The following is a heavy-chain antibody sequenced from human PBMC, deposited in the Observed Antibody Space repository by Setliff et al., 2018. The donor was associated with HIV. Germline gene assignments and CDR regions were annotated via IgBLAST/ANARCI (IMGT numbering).Heavy chain of an antibody. D-gene: IGHD1-26*01. V-gene: IGHV3-48*01. CDR2: ISGSGSRV. Sequence: QTGGSLRLSCAASGFTFSSYSMNWVRQSPGKGLEWVSYISGSGSRVDYADSVKGRFTVSRGSARSSLYLQVNSLRAEDTAVYYCARDRGGSYTPLDFWGQGTLVTVSS. CDR1: GFTFSSYS. J-gene: IGHJ4*02. CDR3: ARDRGGSYTPLDF.